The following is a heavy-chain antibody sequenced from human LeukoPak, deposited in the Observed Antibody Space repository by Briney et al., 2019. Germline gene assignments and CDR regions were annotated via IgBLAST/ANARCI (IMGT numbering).Heavy chain of an antibody. CDR3: ARSSGGMYNYYYMDV. D-gene: IGHD1-26*01. J-gene: IGHJ6*03. Sequence: SETLSLTCSVSGASLSSGTYYRNWIRQPPGKGLEWIAYQYYSGSPIYNPSLRSRVTISVDTSRDQFSLKVTSVTAADTAIYYCARSSGGMYNYYYMDVWGKGTTVTVSS. CDR1: GASLSSGTYY. CDR2: QYYSGSP. V-gene: IGHV4-61*01.